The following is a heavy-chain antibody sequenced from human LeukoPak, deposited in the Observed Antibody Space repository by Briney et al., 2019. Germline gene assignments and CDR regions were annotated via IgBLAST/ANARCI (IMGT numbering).Heavy chain of an antibody. V-gene: IGHV4-39*07. J-gene: IGHJ4*02. D-gene: IGHD6-19*01. CDR2: ISFIGST. Sequence: SETLSLTCTVSGGSISSSSYYWGWIRQPPGKGLDWIGSISFIGSTYSNPSLNSRVTISMDTSKNQFSLKLTSVTAADTAVYYCARLGGSSGSGYWGQGTLVTVSS. CDR1: GGSISSSSYY. CDR3: ARLGGSSGSGY.